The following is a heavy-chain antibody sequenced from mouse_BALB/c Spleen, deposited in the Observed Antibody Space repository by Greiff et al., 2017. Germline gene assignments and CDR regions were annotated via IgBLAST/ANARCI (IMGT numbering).Heavy chain of an antibody. D-gene: IGHD4-1*01. J-gene: IGHJ1*01. Sequence: VQLQQSGAELAKPGASVKMSCKASGYTFTSYWMHWVKQRPGQGLEWIGYINPSTGYTEYNQKFKDKATLTADKSSSTAYMQLSSLTSEDSAVYYCARRLGWYFDVWGAGTTVTVSS. CDR3: ARRLGWYFDV. CDR1: GYTFTSYW. CDR2: INPSTGYT. V-gene: IGHV1-7*01.